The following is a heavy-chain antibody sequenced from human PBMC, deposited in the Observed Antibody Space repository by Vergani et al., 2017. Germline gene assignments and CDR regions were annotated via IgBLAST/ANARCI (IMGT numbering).Heavy chain of an antibody. Sequence: QVQLQESGPGLVTPSETLSLTCTVSGGSISSYYWSWIRQPPGKGLEWIGYIYYSGSTNYNPSLKSRVTISVDTSKNQFSLKLSSVTAADTAVYYCSRQVIYGDYPIDYWGQGTLVTVSS. J-gene: IGHJ4*02. V-gene: IGHV4-59*01. CDR2: IYYSGST. D-gene: IGHD4-17*01. CDR3: SRQVIYGDYPIDY. CDR1: GGSISSYY.